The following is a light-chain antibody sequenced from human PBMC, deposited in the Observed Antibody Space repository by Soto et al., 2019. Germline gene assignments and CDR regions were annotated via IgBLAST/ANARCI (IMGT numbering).Light chain of an antibody. V-gene: IGLV2-8*01. Sequence: QSALTQPPSASGSPGQSVTISCTGTSSDVGGYNFVSWYQQHPGKAPKLMIFEVSKRPSGVSDRFSGSKSGDTASLTVSGLQAEDEADYYCCSYAGNNIHVFGTGTKLTVL. J-gene: IGLJ1*01. CDR1: SSDVGGYNF. CDR2: EVS. CDR3: CSYAGNNIHV.